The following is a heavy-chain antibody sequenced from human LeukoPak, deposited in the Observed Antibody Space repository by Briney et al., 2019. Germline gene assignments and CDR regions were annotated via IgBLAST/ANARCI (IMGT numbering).Heavy chain of an antibody. CDR3: AKEAFDY. V-gene: IGHV3-23*01. J-gene: IGHJ4*02. CDR1: GFTFSSYA. Sequence: HPGGSLRLSCAASGFTFSSYAMSWVRPAPGKGLELVSSISGSGGSTYYADSGKGRFTISRDNSKNTLYLQMHSLRAEDTVVYFCAKEAFDYWGQGTLVTVSS. CDR2: ISGSGGST.